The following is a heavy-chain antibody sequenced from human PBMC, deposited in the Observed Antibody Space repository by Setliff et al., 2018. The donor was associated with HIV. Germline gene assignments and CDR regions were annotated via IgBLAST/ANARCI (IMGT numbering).Heavy chain of an antibody. Sequence: SETLSLTCTVSGDSIGFSGYFWSWIRQHPGKGLEWIGYTYYSGSTFYNPSLKSRAAISIDTSKNQFFLKLKSVTVADTAVYYCARDLHPNSHPVHIWGQGTMVTVSS. V-gene: IGHV4-31*02. CDR2: TYYSGST. J-gene: IGHJ3*02. CDR3: ARDLHPNSHPVHI. CDR1: GDSIGFSGYF. D-gene: IGHD2-8*01.